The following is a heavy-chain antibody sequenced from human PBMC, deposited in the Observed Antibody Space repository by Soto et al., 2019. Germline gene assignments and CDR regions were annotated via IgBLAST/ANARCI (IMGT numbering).Heavy chain of an antibody. CDR1: GGSFSGYY. D-gene: IGHD5-12*01. J-gene: IGHJ4*02. V-gene: IGHV4-34*01. CDR3: ARGRGQGVATSYY. Sequence: SETLSLTCAVYGGSFSGYYWSWIRQPPGKGLEWIGEINHSGSTNYNPSLKSRVTISVDTSKNQFSLKLSSVTAADTAVYYCARGRGQGVATSYYWGQGTLVTVSS. CDR2: INHSGST.